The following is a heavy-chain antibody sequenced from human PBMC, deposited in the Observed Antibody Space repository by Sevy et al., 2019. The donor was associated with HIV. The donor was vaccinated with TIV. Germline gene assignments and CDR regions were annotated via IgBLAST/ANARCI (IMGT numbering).Heavy chain of an antibody. CDR3: ASAREYYEDSSGYLDY. D-gene: IGHD3-22*01. Sequence: ASVKVSCKVSEYSLTKLSMHWVRQAPGKGLEWMGRFDPEDGETIFAQKFQGRVTMTEDTSTDTALMQLRSPRSEDTAVYYCASAREYYEDSSGYLDYWGQGTLVTVSS. V-gene: IGHV1-24*01. J-gene: IGHJ4*02. CDR1: EYSLTKLS. CDR2: FDPEDGET.